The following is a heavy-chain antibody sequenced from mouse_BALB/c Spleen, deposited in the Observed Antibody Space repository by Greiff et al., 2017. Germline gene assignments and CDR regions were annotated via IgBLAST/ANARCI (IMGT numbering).Heavy chain of an antibody. CDR1: GFTFTDYY. CDR2: IRNKANGYTT. Sequence: EVMLVESGGGLVQPGGSLRLSCATSGFTFTDYYMSWVRQPPGKALEWLGFIRNKANGYTTEYSASVKGRFTISRDNSQSILYLQMNTLRAEDSATYYCARGGGDYWGQGTSVTVSS. CDR3: ARGGGDY. V-gene: IGHV7-3*02. J-gene: IGHJ4*01.